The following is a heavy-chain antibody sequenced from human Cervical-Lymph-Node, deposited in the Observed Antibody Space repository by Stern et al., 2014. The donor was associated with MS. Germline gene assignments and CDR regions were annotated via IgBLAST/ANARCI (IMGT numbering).Heavy chain of an antibody. V-gene: IGHV1-69*01. D-gene: IGHD1-26*01. CDR2: IIPIFGTA. CDR1: GGTFSSYA. CDR3: ARGELKEGLVRGMDV. Sequence: VQLEESGAEVKKPGSSVKVSCKASGGTFSSYAISWVRQAPGQGLDWMGGIIPIFGTANNAQQFQGRVTMTADRSTDTPHHTLRSLRSEDTAVYYCARGELKEGLVRGMDVWGQGTTVTVSS. J-gene: IGHJ6*02.